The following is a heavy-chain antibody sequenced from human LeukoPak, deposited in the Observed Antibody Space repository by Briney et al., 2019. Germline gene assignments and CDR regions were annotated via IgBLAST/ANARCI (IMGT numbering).Heavy chain of an antibody. V-gene: IGHV3-74*01. Sequence: GGSLRLSCAAPGFTFGSPWMHWVRQAPGKGLVWVSRINSDGSATAYADSVKGRFTISRDNAENTLYLQMNSLRAEDTAVYYCARGTAGYHSSYFDYWGQGTLVTVSS. CDR1: GFTFGSPW. J-gene: IGHJ4*02. CDR3: ARGTAGYHSSYFDY. CDR2: INSDGSAT. D-gene: IGHD3-16*02.